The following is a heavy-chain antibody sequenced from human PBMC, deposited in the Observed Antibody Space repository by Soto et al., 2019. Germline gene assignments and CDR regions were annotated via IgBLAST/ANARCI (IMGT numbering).Heavy chain of an antibody. D-gene: IGHD2-21*02. V-gene: IGHV3-30*18. Sequence: QVQLVESGGGVVQPGRSLRLSCAASGFTFSSYGMHWVRQAPGKGLEWVAVISYDGSNKYYADSVKGRFTISRDNSKNTLYLQMNSLRAEDTAVYYSAKMGAIVVVTPTDYWGQGTLVTVSS. J-gene: IGHJ4*02. CDR1: GFTFSSYG. CDR2: ISYDGSNK. CDR3: AKMGAIVVVTPTDY.